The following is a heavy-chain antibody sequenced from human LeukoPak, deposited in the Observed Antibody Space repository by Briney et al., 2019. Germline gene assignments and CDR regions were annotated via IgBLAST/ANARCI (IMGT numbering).Heavy chain of an antibody. V-gene: IGHV1-8*01. D-gene: IGHD4-17*01. J-gene: IGHJ1*01. Sequence: GASVKVSCKASGYTFTSYDINWVRQATGQGLEWMGWMNPNSGNTGYAQKFQGRVTMTRNTSISTAYMELSSLRSGDTAVYYCAIAAVTTRSIDLLQHWGQGTLVTVSS. CDR2: MNPNSGNT. CDR3: AIAAVTTRSIDLLQH. CDR1: GYTFTSYD.